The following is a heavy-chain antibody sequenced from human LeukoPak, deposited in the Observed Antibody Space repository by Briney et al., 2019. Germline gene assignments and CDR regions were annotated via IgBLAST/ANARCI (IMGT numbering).Heavy chain of an antibody. V-gene: IGHV3-74*01. CDR2: IKGDGSAT. CDR1: GFTFSTYW. J-gene: IGHJ4*02. Sequence: GGSLRLSCVASGFTFSTYWMHWARQVPGKGLVWVSRIKGDGSATNYADSVKGRFTISRDNAKNTVYLQMDSLRVEDTAVYYCASSGNALVTQSFDYWGQGTLVTVSS. D-gene: IGHD5-18*01. CDR3: ASSGNALVTQSFDY.